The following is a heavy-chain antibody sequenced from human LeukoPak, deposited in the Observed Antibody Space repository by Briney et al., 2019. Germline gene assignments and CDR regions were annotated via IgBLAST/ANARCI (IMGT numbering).Heavy chain of an antibody. V-gene: IGHV5-51*01. CDR1: GYSFTSYW. CDR3: ARRPTYYYESSGREFDY. J-gene: IGHJ4*02. CDR2: IYPGDSDT. D-gene: IGHD3-22*01. Sequence: GESLKISCKGSGYSFTSYWMGWVRQMPGKGLEWMGIIYPGDSDTRYSPSFQGQVTISADKSISTAYLQWSSLKASDTAKYYCARRPTYYYESSGREFDYWGQGTLVTVSS.